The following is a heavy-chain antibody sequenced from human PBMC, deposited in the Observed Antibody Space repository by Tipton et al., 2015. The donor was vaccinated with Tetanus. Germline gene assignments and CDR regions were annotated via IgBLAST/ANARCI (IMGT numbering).Heavy chain of an antibody. J-gene: IGHJ3*01. CDR1: GGSINSVNYY. CDR3: ARRSYCSSSRCFDAFDL. Sequence: GLVKPSETLSLTCTVSGGSINSVNYYWSWIRQPPGKGLEWIGEINHRGGTSYNPSLKSRVTISVDTSKNQISLKLSSVTAADTAVYYCARRSYCSSSRCFDAFDLWGQGTMVTVSS. CDR2: INHRGGT. V-gene: IGHV4-61*01. D-gene: IGHD2-2*01.